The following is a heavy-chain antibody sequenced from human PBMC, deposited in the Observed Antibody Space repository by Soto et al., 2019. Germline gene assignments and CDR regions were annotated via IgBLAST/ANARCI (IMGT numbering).Heavy chain of an antibody. V-gene: IGHV1-69*01. CDR2: IIPIFGTA. D-gene: IGHD7-27*01. CDR3: ASPCWGNSPVGMDG. Sequence: QVQLVQSGAEVKKPGSSEKVSCKASGGTFSSYALSWVRQAPGQGLAWMGGIIPIFGTANYAQKLQGRVTLPADESTSTGYMELSSLRSEDTAVYYCASPCWGNSPVGMDGWGQETPVTVAS. J-gene: IGHJ6*02. CDR1: GGTFSSYA.